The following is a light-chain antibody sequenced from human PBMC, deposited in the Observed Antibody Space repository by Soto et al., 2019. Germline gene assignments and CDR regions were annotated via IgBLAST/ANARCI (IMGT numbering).Light chain of an antibody. Sequence: SYELTQPPSVSVAPGQTARITCEGNNIGSKSVHWYQQKPGQAPVLVVYGDSDRPSGIPERFSGSNSGNTATLTISRVEAGDEADYYCQVWDSTSGVVFAGGTQVTVL. CDR2: GDS. CDR1: NIGSKS. J-gene: IGLJ3*02. CDR3: QVWDSTSGVV. V-gene: IGLV3-21*02.